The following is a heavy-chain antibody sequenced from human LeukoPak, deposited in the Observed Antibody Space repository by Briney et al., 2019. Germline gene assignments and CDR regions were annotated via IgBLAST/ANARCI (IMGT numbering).Heavy chain of an antibody. CDR2: IYYSGST. CDR1: GGSISSYY. V-gene: IGHV4-59*01. D-gene: IGHD6-6*01. J-gene: IGHJ5*02. Sequence: SETLSLTCTVSGGSISSYYWSWIRQPPGKGLEWIGYIYYSGSTNYNPSLKSRVTISVDTPKNQFSLKLSSVTAADTAVYYCARGDKLARWFDPWGQGTLVTVSS. CDR3: ARGDKLARWFDP.